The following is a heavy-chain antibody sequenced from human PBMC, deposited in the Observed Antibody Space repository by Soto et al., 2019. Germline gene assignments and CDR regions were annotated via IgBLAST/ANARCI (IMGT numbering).Heavy chain of an antibody. CDR3: ANRWGGTTGVGGHYYYGMDV. D-gene: IGHD1-26*01. CDR2: IIPIFGTA. CDR1: GGTFSSYA. Sequence: SVKVSCKASGGTFSSYAISWVRQAPGQGLEWMGGIIPIFGTANYAQKFQGRVTITADESTSTAYMELSSLRSEDTAVYYCANRWGGTTGVGGHYYYGMDVWGQGTTVTVSS. V-gene: IGHV1-69*13. J-gene: IGHJ6*02.